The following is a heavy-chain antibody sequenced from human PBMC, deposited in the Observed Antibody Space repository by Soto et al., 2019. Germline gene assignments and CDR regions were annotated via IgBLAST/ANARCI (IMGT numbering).Heavy chain of an antibody. CDR2: ISGSGGST. V-gene: IGHV3-23*01. CDR1: GFTFSSYA. Sequence: GGSLRLSCAASGFTFSSYAMSWVRQAPGKGLEWVSAISGSGGSTYYADSVKGRFTISRDNSKNTLYLQMNSLRAEDPAVYYCAVAYYDILTGYPRGRFDPWGQGTLVTVSS. J-gene: IGHJ5*02. D-gene: IGHD3-9*01. CDR3: AVAYYDILTGYPRGRFDP.